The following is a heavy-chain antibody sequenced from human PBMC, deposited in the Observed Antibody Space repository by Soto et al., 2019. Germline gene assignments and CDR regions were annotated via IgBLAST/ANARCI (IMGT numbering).Heavy chain of an antibody. CDR3: TGSYYDSSGYQPYYYYYGMDV. Sequence: HPGGSLRLSCAASGFTFSGSAMHWVRQASGKGLEWVGRIRSKANSYATAYAASVKGRFTISRDDSKNTAYLQMNSLKTEDTAVYYCTGSYYDSSGYQPYYYYYGMDVWGQGTTVTVSS. J-gene: IGHJ6*02. CDR2: IRSKANSYAT. V-gene: IGHV3-73*01. D-gene: IGHD3-22*01. CDR1: GFTFSGSA.